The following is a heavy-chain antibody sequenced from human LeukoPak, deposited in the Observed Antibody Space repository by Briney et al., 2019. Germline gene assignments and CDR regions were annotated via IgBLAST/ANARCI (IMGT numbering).Heavy chain of an antibody. V-gene: IGHV3-72*01. CDR1: GFTFSDHY. D-gene: IGHD1-26*01. J-gene: IGHJ3*02. CDR3: ARTSGSDSGGAFDI. CDR2: IRNKANRYTT. Sequence: GGSLRLSCAASGFTFSDHYMDWVRQAPGKGLEWVGRIRNKANRYTTEYAASVKGRLTFSRDDSKNSLYLQMNSLKTEDTAMYYCARTSGSDSGGAFDIWGRGTMVTVSS.